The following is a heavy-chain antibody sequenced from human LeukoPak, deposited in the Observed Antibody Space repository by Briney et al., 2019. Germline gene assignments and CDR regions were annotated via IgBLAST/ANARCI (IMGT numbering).Heavy chain of an antibody. CDR2: IYPGDSDT. D-gene: IGHD5-24*01. V-gene: IGHV5-51*01. Sequence: GESLKISCKGSRYSFTSYWIGWVRQMPGKGLEWMGIIYPGDSDTRYSPSFQGQVTISADKSISTAYLQWSSLKASDTAMYYCARPGRKRWLQLDAFDIWGQGTMVTVSS. CDR1: RYSFTSYW. CDR3: ARPGRKRWLQLDAFDI. J-gene: IGHJ3*02.